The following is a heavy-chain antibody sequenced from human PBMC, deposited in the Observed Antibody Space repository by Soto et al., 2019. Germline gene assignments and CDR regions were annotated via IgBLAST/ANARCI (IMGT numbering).Heavy chain of an antibody. CDR3: ARRHYGSGSYYYSAMDV. CDR1: GGSISSYY. D-gene: IGHD3-10*01. Sequence: SETLSLTCTVSGGSISSYYWSWIRQPPGKGLEWIGYIYYSGSTNYNPSLKSRVTISIDTSKNQFSLKLSSVTAADTAVYYCARRHYGSGSYYYSAMDVWGQGTTVTVSS. CDR2: IYYSGST. V-gene: IGHV4-59*01. J-gene: IGHJ6*02.